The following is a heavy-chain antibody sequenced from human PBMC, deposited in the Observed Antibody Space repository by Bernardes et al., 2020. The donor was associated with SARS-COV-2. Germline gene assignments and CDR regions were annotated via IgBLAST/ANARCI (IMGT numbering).Heavy chain of an antibody. D-gene: IGHD2-2*02. V-gene: IGHV3-66*01. Sequence: GGSLRLSCAASGYTFSSNYMSWVRQAPGKGLEWVSVIYSGGSTYYEDSVKGRFTISRDNSKNTLYLQMNSLRAEDTAVYYCARDRGKVPVVIRFYYYGMDVWGQGTTVTVSS. CDR1: GYTFSSNY. J-gene: IGHJ6*02. CDR2: IYSGGST. CDR3: ARDRGKVPVVIRFYYYGMDV.